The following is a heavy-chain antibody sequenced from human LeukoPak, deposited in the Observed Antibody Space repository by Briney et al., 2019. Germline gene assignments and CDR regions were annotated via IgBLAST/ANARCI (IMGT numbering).Heavy chain of an antibody. D-gene: IGHD3-16*02. Sequence: GGSLRLSCAASGFSLNTYWMSWVRQAPGKGLEWLANIKPDGTEKYYVDSVKGRFTISRDNAKNSLYLQMNSLRAEDTAVYYCAREPDDYVWGSYRAWGQGTLVTVSS. J-gene: IGHJ5*02. V-gene: IGHV3-7*01. CDR2: IKPDGTEK. CDR1: GFSLNTYW. CDR3: AREPDDYVWGSYRA.